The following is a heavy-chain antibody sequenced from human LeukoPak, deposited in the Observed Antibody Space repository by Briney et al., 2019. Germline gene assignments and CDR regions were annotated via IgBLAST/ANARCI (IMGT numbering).Heavy chain of an antibody. CDR1: GFSFSSYW. CDR2: IKQDGSEK. CDR3: ANRIRGY. Sequence: GGSLRLSCEASGFSFSSYWMTWVRQAPGKGLEWVANIKQDGSEKNYVDSVRGRFTISRDNAKKSLYLQMNSLGAEDTAVYYCANRIRGYWGQGTLVTVSS. D-gene: IGHD1-14*01. V-gene: IGHV3-7*01. J-gene: IGHJ4*02.